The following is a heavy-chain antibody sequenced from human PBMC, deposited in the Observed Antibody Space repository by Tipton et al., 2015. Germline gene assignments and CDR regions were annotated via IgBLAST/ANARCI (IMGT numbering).Heavy chain of an antibody. CDR1: SDSITKYY. D-gene: IGHD6-19*01. J-gene: IGHJ4*02. CDR3: ARARGRHSGLFDS. Sequence: TLSLTCSVSSDSITKYYWSWLRQPPGKELEWIGYIQFSGSTNYNPSLKSRVTISLDTSTTQFSLKMTSVTTTDTAVYYCARARGRHSGLFDSWGQGTLVTVSS. CDR2: IQFSGST. V-gene: IGHV4-59*01.